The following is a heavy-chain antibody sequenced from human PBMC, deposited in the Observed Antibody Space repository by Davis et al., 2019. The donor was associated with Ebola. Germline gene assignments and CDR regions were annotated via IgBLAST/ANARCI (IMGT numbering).Heavy chain of an antibody. D-gene: IGHD6-13*01. J-gene: IGHJ5*02. Sequence: ASVKVSCKASGYTFTSYDINWVRQATGQGLEWMGWMNPNSGNTGYAQKFQGRVTMTRDTSISTAYMELSRLRSDDTAVYYCARDLAAAAWFDPWGQGTLVTVSS. CDR2: MNPNSGNT. CDR1: GYTFTSYD. CDR3: ARDLAAAAWFDP. V-gene: IGHV1-8*01.